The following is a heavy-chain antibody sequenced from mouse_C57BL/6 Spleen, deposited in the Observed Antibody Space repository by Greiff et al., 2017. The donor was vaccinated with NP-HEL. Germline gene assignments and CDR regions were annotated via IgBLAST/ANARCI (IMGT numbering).Heavy chain of an antibody. CDR1: GFSFNTYA. CDR3: VRQGSNYPFAY. Sequence: EVQGVESGGGLVQPKGSLKLSCAASGFSFNTYAMNWVRQAPGKGLEWVARIRSKSNNYATYYADSVKDRFTISRDDSESMLYLQMNNLKTEDTAMYYCVRQGSNYPFAYWGQGTLVTVSA. J-gene: IGHJ3*01. V-gene: IGHV10-1*01. D-gene: IGHD2-5*01. CDR2: IRSKSNNYAT.